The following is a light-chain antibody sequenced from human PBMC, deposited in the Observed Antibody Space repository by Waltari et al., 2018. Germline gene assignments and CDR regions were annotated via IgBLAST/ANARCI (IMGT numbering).Light chain of an antibody. J-gene: IGLJ3*02. CDR3: SSYTSISTWV. V-gene: IGLV2-14*03. Sequence: QSALTQPASVSGSPGQSITISCTGTSSDICGYNFVSWYQHHPGQAPPLMIYDVTTRPSGVSDRFSGTKSGNTASLTISGLQAEDEADYYCSSYTSISTWVFGGGTKLTVL. CDR2: DVT. CDR1: SSDICGYNF.